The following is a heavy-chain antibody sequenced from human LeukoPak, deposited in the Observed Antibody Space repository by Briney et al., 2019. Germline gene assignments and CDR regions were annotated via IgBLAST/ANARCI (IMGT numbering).Heavy chain of an antibody. CDR2: ISWNSGSI. V-gene: IGHV3-9*01. J-gene: IGHJ3*02. CDR3: ARRYYDSSFRGSDAFDI. Sequence: GGSLRLSCAASGFTFDDYAMHWVRQAPGKGLEWVSGISWNSGSIGYADSVKGRFTISRDNAKNSLYLQMNSLRAEDTAVYYCARRYYDSSFRGSDAFDIWGQGTMVTVSS. D-gene: IGHD3-22*01. CDR1: GFTFDDYA.